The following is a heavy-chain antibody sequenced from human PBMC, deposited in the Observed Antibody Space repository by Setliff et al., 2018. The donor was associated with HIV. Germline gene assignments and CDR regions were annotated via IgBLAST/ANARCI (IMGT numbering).Heavy chain of an antibody. CDR3: ARPRLRGSGVFDI. D-gene: IGHD2-21*01. J-gene: IGHJ3*02. V-gene: IGHV4-39*01. CDR1: GDSISSSTFY. CDR2: IYYSGTT. Sequence: SETLSLTCTVSGDSISSSTFYWGWIRQPPGKGLEWIGSIYYSGTTYYSPSLKSRVAISVDTSKNQFSLKLSSVTAADTAVYYCARPRLRGSGVFDIWGQGTMVTVSS.